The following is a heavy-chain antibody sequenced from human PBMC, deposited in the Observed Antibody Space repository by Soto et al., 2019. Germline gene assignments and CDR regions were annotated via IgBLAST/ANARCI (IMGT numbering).Heavy chain of an antibody. CDR3: ASSSYGDYWLLDY. D-gene: IGHD4-17*01. V-gene: IGHV4-59*01. Sequence: SETLSLTCTVSGGSISSYYWSWTRQPPGKGLEWIGYIYYSGSTNYNPSLKSRVTISVDTSKNQFSLKLSSVTAADTAVYYCASSSYGDYWLLDYWGQGTLVTVSS. CDR1: GGSISSYY. CDR2: IYYSGST. J-gene: IGHJ4*02.